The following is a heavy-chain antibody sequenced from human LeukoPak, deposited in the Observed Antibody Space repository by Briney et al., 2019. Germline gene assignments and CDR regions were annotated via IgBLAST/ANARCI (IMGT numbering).Heavy chain of an antibody. V-gene: IGHV3-74*01. CDR3: ARVLSRRDNYPNDY. CDR2: INSDGTST. Sequence: GGSLRLSCAASGFTFSGYWMHWVRQPPGKGLLWVSRINSDGTSTTYADSVKGRFTISRDNAKNTLYLQMNSLRAEDTAVYYCARVLSRRDNYPNDYWGQGTLVTVSS. D-gene: IGHD5-24*01. J-gene: IGHJ4*02. CDR1: GFTFSGYW.